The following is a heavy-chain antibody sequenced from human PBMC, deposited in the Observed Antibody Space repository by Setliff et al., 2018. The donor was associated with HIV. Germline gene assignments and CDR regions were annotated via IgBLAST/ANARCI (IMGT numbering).Heavy chain of an antibody. CDR3: ARHDGTYCGGDCYLLGYFDL. D-gene: IGHD2-21*02. J-gene: IGHJ2*01. CDR1: GYSISSGYY. Sequence: SETLSLTCAVSGYSISSGYYWGWIRQPPGKGLEWIGSIYHSGSTYYNPSLKSRVTLSVDTSKNQFSLKLSSVTAADTAVYYCARHDGTYCGGDCYLLGYFDLWGRGTLVTVSS. CDR2: IYHSGST. V-gene: IGHV4-38-2*01.